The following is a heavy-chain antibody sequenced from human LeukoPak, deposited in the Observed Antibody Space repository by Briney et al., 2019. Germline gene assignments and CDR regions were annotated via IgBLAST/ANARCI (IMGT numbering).Heavy chain of an antibody. D-gene: IGHD1-26*01. CDR2: ITASGTAM. V-gene: IGHV3-48*02. CDR3: ASSGSYRFDY. J-gene: IGHJ4*02. CDR1: GFTFSNYA. Sequence: AGGSLRLSCAASGFTFSNYAMSWVRQAPGKGLEWVSHITASGTAMFYADSVKGRFTISRDNAKNSLYLQMNSLRDEDTAVYYCASSGSYRFDYWGQGTLVTVSS.